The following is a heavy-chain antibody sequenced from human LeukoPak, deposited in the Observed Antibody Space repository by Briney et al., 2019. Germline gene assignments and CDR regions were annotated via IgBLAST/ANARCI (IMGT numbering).Heavy chain of an antibody. V-gene: IGHV1-46*01. D-gene: IGHD4-11*01. J-gene: IGHJ4*02. Sequence: GASVKVSCKASGYTFTSYYMHWVRQAPGQGLEWMGIINPSGGSTIYAQKFQGRITMTRDTSTSTVYMELSSLRSEDTAVYYCARDSVPGTTEGYYFDYWGQGTLVTVSS. CDR3: ARDSVPGTTEGYYFDY. CDR1: GYTFTSYY. CDR2: INPSGGST.